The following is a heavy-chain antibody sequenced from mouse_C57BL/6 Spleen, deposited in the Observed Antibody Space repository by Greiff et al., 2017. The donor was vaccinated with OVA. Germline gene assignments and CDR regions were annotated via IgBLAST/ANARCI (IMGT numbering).Heavy chain of an antibody. CDR1: GYTFTDYE. Sequence: VQLQHSGAELVRPGASVTLSCKASGYTFTDYEMHWVKQTPVHGLEWIGAIDPETGGTAYNQKFKGKAILTADKSSSTAYMELRSLTSEDSAVYYCTRGAVVADWYFDVWGTGTTVTVSS. D-gene: IGHD1-1*01. CDR2: IDPETGGT. J-gene: IGHJ1*03. CDR3: TRGAVVADWYFDV. V-gene: IGHV1-15*01.